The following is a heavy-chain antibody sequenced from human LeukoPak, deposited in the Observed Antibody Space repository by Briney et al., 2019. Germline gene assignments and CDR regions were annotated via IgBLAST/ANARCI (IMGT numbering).Heavy chain of an antibody. Sequence: PGGSPRLSCAASGFIVSSNYMSWVRQATGKGLEWVSAIGTAGDTYYTGSVKGRFTISRENAKNSLYLQMNSLRAGDTAVYYCARVAKERVGGVYYFDYWGQGTLVTVSS. J-gene: IGHJ4*02. CDR3: ARVAKERVGGVYYFDY. CDR2: IGTAGDT. CDR1: GFIVSSNY. D-gene: IGHD1-1*01. V-gene: IGHV3-13*01.